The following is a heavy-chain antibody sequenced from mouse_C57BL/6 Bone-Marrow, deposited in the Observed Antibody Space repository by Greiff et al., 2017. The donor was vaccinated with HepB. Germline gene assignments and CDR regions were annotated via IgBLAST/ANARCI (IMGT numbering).Heavy chain of an antibody. CDR2: IYPRSGNT. Sequence: QVHVKQSGAELARPGASVKLSCKASGYTFTSYGISWVKQRTGQGLEWIGEIYPRSGNTYYNEKFKGKATLTADKSSSTAYMELRSLTSEDSAVYFCARSIIYYYGTGGQGTLVTVSA. V-gene: IGHV1-81*01. CDR1: GYTFTSYG. CDR3: ARSIIYYYGT. D-gene: IGHD1-1*01. J-gene: IGHJ3*01.